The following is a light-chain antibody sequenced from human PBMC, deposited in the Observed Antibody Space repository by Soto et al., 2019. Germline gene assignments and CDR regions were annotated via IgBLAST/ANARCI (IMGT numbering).Light chain of an antibody. J-gene: IGKJ1*01. CDR2: DAS. CDR3: QQYNIWPPWT. Sequence: ILMTQSPATLSVSPGERATLSCRASQSVNNNLAWYQQKPGQAPRLLIYDASTRATGIPARFSGSGSGTEFTLTISGLQSEDFAVYYCQQYNIWPPWTFGQGTKVEVK. CDR1: QSVNNN. V-gene: IGKV3-15*01.